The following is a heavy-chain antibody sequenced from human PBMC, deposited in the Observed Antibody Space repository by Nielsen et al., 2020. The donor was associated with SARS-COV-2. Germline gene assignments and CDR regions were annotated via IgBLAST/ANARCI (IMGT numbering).Heavy chain of an antibody. CDR3: ARHSTQSSVGITIFGVVIIPDGMDV. J-gene: IGHJ6*02. Sequence: SETLSLTCSVSGGSINPYYWSWIRQPAGKGLEWIGRIYTSGSTVYNPSLKSRLSMSVDTSKNQFSLKLSSVTAADTAVYYCARHSTQSSVGITIFGVVIIPDGMDVWGQGTTVTVSS. V-gene: IGHV4-4*07. CDR1: GGSINPYY. D-gene: IGHD3-3*01. CDR2: IYTSGST.